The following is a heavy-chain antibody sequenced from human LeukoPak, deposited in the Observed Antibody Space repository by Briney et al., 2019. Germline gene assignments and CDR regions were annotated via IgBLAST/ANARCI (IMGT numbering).Heavy chain of an antibody. J-gene: IGHJ4*02. CDR1: GFTFSSYW. V-gene: IGHV3-7*01. D-gene: IGHD1-26*01. CDR3: ARVQWELRGVGSYFEY. CDR2: IKQDGSEK. Sequence: GGSLRLSCVVSGFTFSSYWMSWVRQAPGKGLEWVANIKQDGSEKYYVDSVKGRFTMSRDNAKNSLYLQMNSLRAEDAAVYYCARVQWELRGVGSYFEYWGQGALVTVSS.